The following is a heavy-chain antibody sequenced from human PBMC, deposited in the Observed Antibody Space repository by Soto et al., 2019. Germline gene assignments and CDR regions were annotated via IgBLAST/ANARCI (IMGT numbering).Heavy chain of an antibody. Sequence: PSETLSLTCTVSGGSISSSSYYWGWIRQPPGKGLEWIGSIYYSGGTYYNPSLKSRVTISVDTSKNQFSLKLSSVTAADTAVYYCARVKSDYYYYGMDVWGQGTTVTVSS. V-gene: IGHV4-39*01. CDR1: GGSISSSSYY. CDR3: ARVKSDYYYYGMDV. J-gene: IGHJ6*02. CDR2: IYYSGGT.